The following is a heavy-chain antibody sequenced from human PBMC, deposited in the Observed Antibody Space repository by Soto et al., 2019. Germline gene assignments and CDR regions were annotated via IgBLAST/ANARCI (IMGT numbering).Heavy chain of an antibody. CDR1: GFNFSKFG. CDR3: AKEVWGLYTFGRPLDN. Sequence: GGSLRLSCAASGFNFSKFGMYWVRQAPGKGLEWVAVIWYDGSQKYYADSVKGRFTISRDNSNNTLYLQMSSLRAEDTAVYYCAKEVWGLYTFGRPLDNWGHGTLVTVSS. V-gene: IGHV3-33*06. J-gene: IGHJ4*01. CDR2: IWYDGSQK. D-gene: IGHD3-16*01.